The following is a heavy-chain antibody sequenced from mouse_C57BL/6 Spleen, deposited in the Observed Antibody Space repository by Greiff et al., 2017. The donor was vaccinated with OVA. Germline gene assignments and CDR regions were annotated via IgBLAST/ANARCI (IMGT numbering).Heavy chain of an antibody. CDR3: ARGSESNYDYAMGC. V-gene: IGHV1-61*01. CDR1: GYTFTSYW. J-gene: IGHJ4*01. D-gene: IGHD2-5*01. CDR2: IYPSDSET. Sequence: QVQLQQPGAELVRPGSSVKLSCKASGYTFTSYWMDWVKQRPGQGLEWIGNIYPSDSETHYNQKFKDKATLTVDKSSSTAYMQLSSLTSEDSAVYYGARGSESNYDYAMGCGGQGTSVTVAS.